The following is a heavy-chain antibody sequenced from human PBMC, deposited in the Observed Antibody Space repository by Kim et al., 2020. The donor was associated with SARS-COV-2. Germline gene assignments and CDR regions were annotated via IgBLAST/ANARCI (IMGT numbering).Heavy chain of an antibody. J-gene: IGHJ6*02. CDR2: IYYSGST. Sequence: SETLSLTCTVSGGSISSGGYYWSWIRQHPGKGLEWIGYIYYSGSTYYNPSLKSRVTISVDTSKNQFSLKLSSVTAADTAVYYCARTYDSSGYYYYYYGMDVWGQGTTVTVSS. CDR1: GGSISSGGYY. CDR3: ARTYDSSGYYYYYYGMDV. V-gene: IGHV4-31*03. D-gene: IGHD3-22*01.